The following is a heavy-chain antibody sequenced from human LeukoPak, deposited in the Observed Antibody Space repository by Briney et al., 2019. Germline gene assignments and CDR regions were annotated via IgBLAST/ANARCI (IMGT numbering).Heavy chain of an antibody. Sequence: GESLKISSRGSGYRFTNYRIAWVRQMPGKGLEWMGIIYPGDSETTYSPSFQGQVTISADKSINTAYLQWSSLKTSDTAMYYCARLDEDFYYDGSGYYFWGQGTLVTVSS. CDR2: IYPGDSET. CDR1: GYRFTNYR. V-gene: IGHV5-51*01. CDR3: ARLDEDFYYDGSGYYF. D-gene: IGHD3-22*01. J-gene: IGHJ4*02.